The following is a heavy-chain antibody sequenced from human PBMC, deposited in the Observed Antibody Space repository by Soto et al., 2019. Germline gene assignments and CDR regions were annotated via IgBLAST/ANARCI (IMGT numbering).Heavy chain of an antibody. CDR3: AHSPRYFDRLGHESSFDY. CDR1: GFSLSTSGVG. V-gene: IGHV2-5*01. CDR2: IYWNDDK. D-gene: IGHD3-9*01. Sequence: ESGPTLVNPTQTLTLTCTFSGFSLSTSGVGVGWIRQPPGKALEWLALIYWNDDKRYSPSLKSRLTITKDTSKNQVVLTMTNMDPVDTATYYCAHSPRYFDRLGHESSFDYWGQGTLVTVSS. J-gene: IGHJ4*02.